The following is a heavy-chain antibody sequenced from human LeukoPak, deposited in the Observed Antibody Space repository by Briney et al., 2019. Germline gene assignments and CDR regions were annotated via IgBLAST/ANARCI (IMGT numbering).Heavy chain of an antibody. CDR1: GFTFSTSW. CDR2: IRQDGSEA. D-gene: IGHD6-13*01. V-gene: IGHV3-7*01. CDR3: ARIAALYFYYMVV. J-gene: IGHJ6*03. Sequence: GGSLRLSCAAPGFTFSTSWMSWVRQAPGKGLEWVANIRQDGSEAYYVDSVKGRFTISRDNAKNSLYLQMNYLRAEDSAVYYCARIAALYFYYMVVWGKGTTVTVSS.